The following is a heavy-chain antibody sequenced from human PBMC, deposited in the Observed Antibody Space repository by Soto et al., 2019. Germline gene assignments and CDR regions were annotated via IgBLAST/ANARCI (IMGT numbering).Heavy chain of an antibody. Sequence: PGGSLRLSCAASGFHFSSYARSWVRQAPGKGLEWVSAISGSGGSTYYADSVKGRFTISRDNSKNTLYLQMNSLRAEDTAVYYCAKDLGADDAFDIWGQGTMVTVSS. CDR1: GFHFSSYA. J-gene: IGHJ3*02. D-gene: IGHD7-27*01. CDR2: ISGSGGST. CDR3: AKDLGADDAFDI. V-gene: IGHV3-23*01.